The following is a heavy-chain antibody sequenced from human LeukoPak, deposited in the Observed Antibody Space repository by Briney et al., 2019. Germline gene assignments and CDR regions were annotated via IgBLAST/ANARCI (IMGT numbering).Heavy chain of an antibody. CDR2: ISSSGSTI. CDR3: AKDSSVYYYDSRNFDY. J-gene: IGHJ4*02. Sequence: GGSLRLSCAASGFTFSSYEMNWVRQAPGKGLEWVSYISSSGSTIYYADSVKGRFTISRDNAKNSLYLQMNSLRAEDTAVYYCAKDSSVYYYDSRNFDYWGQGTLVTVSS. V-gene: IGHV3-48*03. D-gene: IGHD3-22*01. CDR1: GFTFSSYE.